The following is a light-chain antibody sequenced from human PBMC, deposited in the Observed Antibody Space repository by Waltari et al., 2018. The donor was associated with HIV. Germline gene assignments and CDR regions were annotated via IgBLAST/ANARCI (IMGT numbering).Light chain of an antibody. CDR3: CSFAGRYTWL. Sequence: QSALTQPRSVSGSPGQSVTISCTGTSSDVGGYNYVSWYQQLPGKAPKLMIYDLTERPSGVPDRFSGSKSGNTASLTISGLQAEDEADYYCCSFAGRYTWLFGGGTKLTVL. CDR1: SSDVGGYNY. V-gene: IGLV2-11*01. CDR2: DLT. J-gene: IGLJ2*01.